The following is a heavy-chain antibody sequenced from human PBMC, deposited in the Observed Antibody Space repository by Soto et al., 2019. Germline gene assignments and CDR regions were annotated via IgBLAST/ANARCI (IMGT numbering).Heavy chain of an antibody. V-gene: IGHV3-11*01. Sequence: QVQLVESGGGLVKPGGSLRLSCAASGFTFSDYYMSWIRQAPGKGLEWVSYISSRGSIIYYADSVKGRFTISRDNARNSLYLQMNSLRAEDTAVYYCAGGEYSYVHSRPYYYGMDVWGQGTTVTVSS. CDR1: GFTFSDYY. D-gene: IGHD5-18*01. CDR3: AGGEYSYVHSRPYYYGMDV. J-gene: IGHJ6*02. CDR2: ISSRGSII.